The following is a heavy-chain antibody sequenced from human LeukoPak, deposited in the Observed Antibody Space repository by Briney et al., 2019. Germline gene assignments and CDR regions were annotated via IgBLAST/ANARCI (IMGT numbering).Heavy chain of an antibody. V-gene: IGHV1-69*05. Sequence: ASVKVSCKASGYTFTGYYMHWVRQAPGQGLEWMGGIIPIFGTANYAQKFQGRVTITTDESTSTAYMELSSLRSEDTAVYYCARDCGGDCYFSSWGQGTLVTVSS. J-gene: IGHJ5*02. CDR1: GYTFTGYY. D-gene: IGHD2-21*02. CDR3: ARDCGGDCYFSS. CDR2: IIPIFGTA.